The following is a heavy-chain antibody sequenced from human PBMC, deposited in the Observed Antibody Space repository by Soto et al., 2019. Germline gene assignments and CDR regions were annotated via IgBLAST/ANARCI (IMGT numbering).Heavy chain of an antibody. J-gene: IGHJ4*02. CDR1: GFTFSDHY. Sequence: GGSLRLSCAASGFTFSDHYMDWVRQAPGKGLEWVGRTRNKANSYTTEYDASVKGRFTISRDDSKNSLYLQMNSLKTEDTAVYYCARGPRSGFWSGYYNPELDYWGQGTLVTVSS. D-gene: IGHD3-3*01. CDR2: TRNKANSYTT. CDR3: ARGPRSGFWSGYYNPELDY. V-gene: IGHV3-72*01.